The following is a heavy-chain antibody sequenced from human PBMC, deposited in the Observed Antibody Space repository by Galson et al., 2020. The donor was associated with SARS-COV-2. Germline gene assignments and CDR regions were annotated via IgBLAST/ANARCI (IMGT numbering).Heavy chain of an antibody. D-gene: IGHD3-10*01. CDR1: GFSLSTSGVG. J-gene: IGHJ2*01. Sequence: SGPTLVKPTQTLTLTCTFSGFSLSTSGVGVGWIRQPPGKALEWLALIYWNDDKRYSPSLKSRLTITKDTSKNQVVLTMTNMDPVDTATYYCAQNTDYYGSGSYYNSWYFDLWGRGTLVTVSS. CDR3: AQNTDYYGSGSYYNSWYFDL. V-gene: IGHV2-5*01. CDR2: IYWNDDK.